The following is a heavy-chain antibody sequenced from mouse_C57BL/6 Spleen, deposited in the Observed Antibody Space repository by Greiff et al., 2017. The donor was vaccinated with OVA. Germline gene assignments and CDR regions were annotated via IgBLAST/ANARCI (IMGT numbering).Heavy chain of an antibody. CDR1: GYSITSCYY. CDR2: ISYDGSN. J-gene: IGHJ1*03. Sequence: EVKLMESGPGLVKPSQSLSLTCSVTGYSITSCYYWNWIRQFPGNKLEWMGYISYDGSNNYNPSLKNRISITRDTSKNQFFLKLNSVTTEDTATYYCARDQGYGSSDWYFDVWGTGTTVTVSS. D-gene: IGHD1-1*01. CDR3: ARDQGYGSSDWYFDV. V-gene: IGHV3-6*01.